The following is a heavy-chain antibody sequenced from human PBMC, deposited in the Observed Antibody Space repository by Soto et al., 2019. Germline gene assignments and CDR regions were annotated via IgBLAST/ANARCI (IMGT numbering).Heavy chain of an antibody. CDR2: ISSSSSTI. D-gene: IGHD3-22*01. CDR3: AREVRRGYYDSSGYFRY. CDR1: GFTFSSYS. Sequence: GGSLRLSCAASGFTFSSYSMNWVRQAPGKGLEWVSYISSSSSTIYYADSVKGRFTISRDNAKNSLYLQMNSLRDEDTAVYYCAREVRRGYYDSSGYFRYWGQGTLVTVSS. J-gene: IGHJ4*02. V-gene: IGHV3-48*02.